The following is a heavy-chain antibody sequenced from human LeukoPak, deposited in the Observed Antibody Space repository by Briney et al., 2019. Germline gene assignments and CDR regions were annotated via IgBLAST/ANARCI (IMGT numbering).Heavy chain of an antibody. J-gene: IGHJ4*02. Sequence: GRSLRLSCAAPGFTFHDYAMHWVRHAPGKGLEWVSGISWNSGSIGYADSVKGRFTISRDNAENSLYLQMNSLRAEDPALYYCAKAPYYDILTGYDYWGQGTLVTVSS. CDR2: ISWNSGSI. V-gene: IGHV3-9*01. D-gene: IGHD3-9*01. CDR1: GFTFHDYA. CDR3: AKAPYYDILTGYDY.